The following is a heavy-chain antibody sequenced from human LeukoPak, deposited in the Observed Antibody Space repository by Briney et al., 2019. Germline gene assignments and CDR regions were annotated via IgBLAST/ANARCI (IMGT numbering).Heavy chain of an antibody. CDR3: ARDPGLFPRGWDGDF. Sequence: PGGSLRLSCAASGFTFSNYAISWVRQAPGKGLDWVSTIGGSGAKTFYADSVKGRFTISRDNSQNTVHLQMNALGAEDTAVYYCARDPGLFPRGWDGDFWGQGTQVTVSS. J-gene: IGHJ4*02. D-gene: IGHD6-19*01. CDR2: IGGSGAKT. CDR1: GFTFSNYA. V-gene: IGHV3-23*01.